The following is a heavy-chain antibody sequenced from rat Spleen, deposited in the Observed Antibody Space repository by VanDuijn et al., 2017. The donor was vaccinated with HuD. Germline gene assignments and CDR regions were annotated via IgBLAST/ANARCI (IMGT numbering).Heavy chain of an antibody. D-gene: IGHD1-12*02. CDR2: IITGGGNT. J-gene: IGHJ2*01. V-gene: IGHV5S13*01. CDR1: GFTFSNYV. CDR3: TRQGGTMMLVIRDYFDY. Sequence: EVQLVESGGGLVQPGRSLRLSCAASGFTFSNYVMAWVRQAPTKGLEWIASIITGGGNTYYRDSVKGRFTISRDNAKNTQYLQMDSLRSEDTATYYCTRQGGTMMLVIRDYFDYWGQGVMVTVSS.